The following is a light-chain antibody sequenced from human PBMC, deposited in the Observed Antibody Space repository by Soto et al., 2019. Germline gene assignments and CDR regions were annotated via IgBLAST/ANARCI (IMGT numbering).Light chain of an antibody. CDR3: SSYTTSGTDV. J-gene: IGLJ1*01. V-gene: IGLV2-14*01. CDR1: SSDVGAYNY. Sequence: QSVLTQPASVSESPGQSITISCTGTSSDVGAYNYVSWYQQHPGKAPKLMIYEVSNRPSGVSDRFSGSKSGNTASLTISGLQAEDEGDYYCSSYTTSGTDVFGTGTKLTVL. CDR2: EVS.